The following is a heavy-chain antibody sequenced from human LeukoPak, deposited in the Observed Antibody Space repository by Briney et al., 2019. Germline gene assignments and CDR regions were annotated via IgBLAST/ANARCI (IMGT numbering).Heavy chain of an antibody. CDR1: GFTFSSYW. D-gene: IGHD5-18*01. CDR3: ARAEGYSYAFYFVY. J-gene: IGHJ4*02. V-gene: IGHV3-7*04. CDR2: IKYGGSEK. Sequence: HPGGSLRLSCAASGFTFSSYWMTWVRPAAGKGLEWVANIKYGGSEKYYADSVKGRFTISRDNAKNSLYLQMNSLRAEDTAVYFCARAEGYSYAFYFVYWGQGTLVTVSS.